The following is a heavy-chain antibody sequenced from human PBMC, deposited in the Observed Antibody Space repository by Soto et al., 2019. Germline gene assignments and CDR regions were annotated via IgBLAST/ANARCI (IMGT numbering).Heavy chain of an antibody. J-gene: IGHJ4*02. D-gene: IGHD6-13*01. CDR1: GGTFSSYT. Sequence: QVQPVQSGAEVKKPGSSVKVSCKASGGTFSSYTISWVRQAPGQGLEWMGRIIPILGIANYAQKFQGRVTITADKSTSTAYMELSSLRSEDTAVYYCAAHGIAAAGLLDYWGQGTLVTVSS. CDR2: IIPILGIA. V-gene: IGHV1-69*02. CDR3: AAHGIAAAGLLDY.